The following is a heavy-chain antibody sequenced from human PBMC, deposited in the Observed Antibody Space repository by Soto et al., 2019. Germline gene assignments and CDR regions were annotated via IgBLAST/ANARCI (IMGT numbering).Heavy chain of an antibody. J-gene: IGHJ4*02. Sequence: PSETLSLTCTVSGGSISSGDYYWSWVRQPPGKGLEWIGYIYYSGSTYYNPSLKSRVTISVDTSKNQFSLNLRSVTAADTAVYYCARHRGPTGPNYWGQGTLVTVSS. D-gene: IGHD3-10*01. CDR3: ARHRGPTGPNY. V-gene: IGHV4-30-4*01. CDR2: IYYSGST. CDR1: GGSISSGDYY.